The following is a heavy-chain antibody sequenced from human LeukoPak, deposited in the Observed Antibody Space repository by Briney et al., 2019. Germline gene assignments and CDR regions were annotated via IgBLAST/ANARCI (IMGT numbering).Heavy chain of an antibody. CDR1: GFTFGDYS. V-gene: IGHV3-9*03. Sequence: GGSLRLPCAASGFTFGDYSMQLVRQAPGKGLEWVSGISWNSGSVGYADSVKGRFTISRDNAKNSLYLQMNSLRAEDMALYYCAKGAKKIVGGNWLERWGQGTPVTVSS. CDR2: ISWNSGSV. J-gene: IGHJ5*02. CDR3: AKGAKKIVGGNWLER. D-gene: IGHD1-26*01.